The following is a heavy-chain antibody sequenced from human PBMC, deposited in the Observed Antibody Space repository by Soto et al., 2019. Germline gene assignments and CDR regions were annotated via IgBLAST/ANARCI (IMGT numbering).Heavy chain of an antibody. CDR1: GASIRSGDYY. CDR2: IYYSGST. D-gene: IGHD3-3*01. V-gene: IGHV4-30-4*01. Sequence: PSETLSLTCSVSGASIRSGDYYWNWIRQPPGKGLEWMAYIYYSGSTYYNPSLNRRITVSLDTPKNQFTLKLSSVTAADTAVYYCVRGRVSSGFQNLDYWGQGTLVTVSS. J-gene: IGHJ4*02. CDR3: VRGRVSSGFQNLDY.